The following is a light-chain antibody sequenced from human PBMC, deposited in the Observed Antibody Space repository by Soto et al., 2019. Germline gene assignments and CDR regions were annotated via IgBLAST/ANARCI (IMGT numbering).Light chain of an antibody. Sequence: DIQMTQSPSSLSASVGDIVTITCRASQSISDYLNWYQHEPGKAPKLLIYAASILQSGVPSRFSGSGSETDFTLTISSLQPGDFATYYGQQSFNTSEGTFGQGTKVASK. CDR2: AAS. CDR3: QQSFNTSEGT. CDR1: QSISDY. J-gene: IGKJ1*01. V-gene: IGKV1-39*01.